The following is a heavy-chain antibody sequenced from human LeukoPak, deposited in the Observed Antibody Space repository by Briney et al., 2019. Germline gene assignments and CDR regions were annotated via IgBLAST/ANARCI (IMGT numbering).Heavy chain of an antibody. CDR2: INHSGST. D-gene: IGHD3-3*01. CDR3: ARVVTIFGVVLYGMDV. J-gene: IGHJ6*02. V-gene: IGHV4-34*01. CDR1: GGSFSGYY. Sequence: KSSETLSLTCAVYGGSFSGYYWSWIRQPPGKGLEWIGEINHSGSTNYNPSLKSRVTISVDTSKNQFSLKLSSVTAADTAVYYCARVVTIFGVVLYGMDVWGQGTTVTVSS.